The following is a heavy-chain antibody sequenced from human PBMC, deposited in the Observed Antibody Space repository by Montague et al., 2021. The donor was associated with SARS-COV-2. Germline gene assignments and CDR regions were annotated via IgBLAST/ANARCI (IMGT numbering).Heavy chain of an antibody. CDR3: ARDFFHSGFWYGGGAFDY. V-gene: IGHV3-30-3*01. CDR2: ISYDGSNK. D-gene: IGHD6-19*01. Sequence: SLRLSCAASGFTFSSYAMHWVRQAPGKGLEWVAVISYDGSNKYYADSVKGRFTISRDNSKNTLSLQMNSLRAEDTAVYYCARDFFHSGFWYGGGAFDYWGQGTLVTVSS. J-gene: IGHJ4*02. CDR1: GFTFSSYA.